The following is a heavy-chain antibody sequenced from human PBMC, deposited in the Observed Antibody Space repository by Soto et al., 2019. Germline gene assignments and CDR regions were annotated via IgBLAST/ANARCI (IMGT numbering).Heavy chain of an antibody. Sequence: EVQLVESGGGLVQPGRSLRLSCAASGFTFDDYAMHWVRQAPGKGLEWVSGISWNSGSIGYADSVKGRFTISRDNAKNSLYLQMNSLRAEDTALYYCAKDIAEYQSWGQGTMVTVSS. V-gene: IGHV3-9*01. CDR2: ISWNSGSI. J-gene: IGHJ3*01. CDR1: GFTFDDYA. D-gene: IGHD2-2*01. CDR3: AKDIAEYQS.